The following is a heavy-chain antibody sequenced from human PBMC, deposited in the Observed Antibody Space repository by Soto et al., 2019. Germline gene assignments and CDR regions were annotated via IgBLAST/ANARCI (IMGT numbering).Heavy chain of an antibody. Sequence: EVQLVESGGGLVQPGGSLKLSCAASGFTFSGSAMHWVRQASGKGLEWVGRIRSKANNHATAYAASVKGRFTISRDDSKNTAYLQMNSLKTEDTAVYYCTRHALQYCGGDCYLLPYFDLWGRGTLVTVSS. J-gene: IGHJ2*01. D-gene: IGHD2-21*02. V-gene: IGHV3-73*02. CDR2: IRSKANNHAT. CDR1: GFTFSGSA. CDR3: TRHALQYCGGDCYLLPYFDL.